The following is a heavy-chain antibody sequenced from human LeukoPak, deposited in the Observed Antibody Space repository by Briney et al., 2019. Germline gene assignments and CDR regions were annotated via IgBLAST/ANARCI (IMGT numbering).Heavy chain of an antibody. J-gene: IGHJ4*02. CDR3: AKFPGYSYGTIDY. V-gene: IGHV3-23*01. CDR2: ISGGGGST. D-gene: IGHD5-18*01. CDR1: GFTFSSYA. Sequence: GGSLRLSCAASGFTFSSYAMSWVRQAPGKGLEWVSAISGGGGSTYYAHSVKGRLTISRDNSKNTLYLQMNSQRAEDTAVYYCAKFPGYSYGTIDYWGQGTLVTVSS.